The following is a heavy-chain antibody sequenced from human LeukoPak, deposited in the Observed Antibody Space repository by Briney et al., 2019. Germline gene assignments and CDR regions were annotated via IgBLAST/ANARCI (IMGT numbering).Heavy chain of an antibody. D-gene: IGHD3-22*01. CDR2: ISGSGGST. J-gene: IGHJ4*02. CDR1: GFTFSSYA. V-gene: IGHV3-23*01. CDR3: AKDYQEYYYDSSAQAGED. Sequence: GGSLRLSCAASGFTFSSYAMSWVRQAPGKGLEWVSAISGSGGSTYYADSVKGRFTISRDNSKNTLYLQMNSLRAEDTAVYYCAKDYQEYYYDSSAQAGEDWGQGTLVTVSS.